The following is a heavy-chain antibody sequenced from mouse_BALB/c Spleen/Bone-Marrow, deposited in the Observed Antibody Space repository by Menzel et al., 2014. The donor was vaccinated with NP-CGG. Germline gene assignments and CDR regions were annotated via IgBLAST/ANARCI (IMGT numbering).Heavy chain of an antibody. J-gene: IGHJ2*01. CDR3: ARSCDYEEMFDY. Sequence: EVQLQQSGPELVKPGASVKISCKASGYSFTGHFINWAMQRRGHRLERTGRINPYNADTFYNQMFKGKATLTVDKSSSTAHMELRSLASEDSAVYYCARSCDYEEMFDYWGQGTTLTVSA. CDR2: INPYNADT. D-gene: IGHD2-13*01. V-gene: IGHV1-20*02. CDR1: GYSFTGHF.